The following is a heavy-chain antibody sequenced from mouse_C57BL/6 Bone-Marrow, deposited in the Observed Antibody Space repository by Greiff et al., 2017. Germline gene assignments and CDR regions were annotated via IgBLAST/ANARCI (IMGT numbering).Heavy chain of an antibody. CDR3: ALLLRMAY. CDR2: IDPEDGET. V-gene: IGHV14-2*01. Sequence: EVQLQQSGAELVKPGASVKLSCTASGFNINDYSMHWVKQRTEQGLEWIGRIDPEDGETNYAPKFKGKATITADTSSNTAYLQLRRLTSDAPSVFYFALLLRMAYWGQGTLVTVSA. D-gene: IGHD1-1*01. CDR1: GFNINDYS. J-gene: IGHJ3*01.